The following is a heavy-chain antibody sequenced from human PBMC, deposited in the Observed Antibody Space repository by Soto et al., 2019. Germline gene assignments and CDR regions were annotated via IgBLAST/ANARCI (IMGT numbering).Heavy chain of an antibody. Sequence: GGSLRLSCAASGFTFSSYGIHWVRQAPGKGLERVAVMSYDGNNKYYADSVKGRFTISRDNSKNTLYLQMNSLRAEDTAVYYYAKEGRSGYYYFDYWGQGTLVTVSS. J-gene: IGHJ4*02. CDR1: GFTFSSYG. V-gene: IGHV3-30*18. CDR2: MSYDGNNK. CDR3: AKEGRSGYYYFDY. D-gene: IGHD3-22*01.